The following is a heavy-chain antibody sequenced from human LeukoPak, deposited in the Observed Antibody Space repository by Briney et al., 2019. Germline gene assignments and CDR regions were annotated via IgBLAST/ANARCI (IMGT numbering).Heavy chain of an antibody. CDR1: GFTFSSYE. CDR3: ARVYSSSSGKGMDV. CDR2: MSSSGDI. V-gene: IGHV3-48*03. D-gene: IGHD6-6*01. J-gene: IGHJ6*02. Sequence: GGSLRLSCAASGFTFSSYEMNWVRQAPGKGLEWISYMSSSGDIHYADSVKGRFTISRGNAKNSLNLQMNSLRAEDTAVYYCARVYSSSSGKGMDVWGQGTTVTVSS.